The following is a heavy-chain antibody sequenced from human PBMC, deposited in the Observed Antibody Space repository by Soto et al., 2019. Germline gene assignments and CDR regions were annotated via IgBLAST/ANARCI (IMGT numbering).Heavy chain of an antibody. J-gene: IGHJ4*02. V-gene: IGHV3-48*01. CDR1: GFTFSSYS. CDR3: ARDKGRSPLDY. Sequence: PGGSLRLSCAASGFTFSSYSMNWVRQAPGKGLEWVSYISSSSSTIYYADSVKSRFTISRDNAKNSLYLQMNSLRAEDTAVYYCARDKGRSPLDYWGQGTLVTVSS. D-gene: IGHD2-15*01. CDR2: ISSSSSTI.